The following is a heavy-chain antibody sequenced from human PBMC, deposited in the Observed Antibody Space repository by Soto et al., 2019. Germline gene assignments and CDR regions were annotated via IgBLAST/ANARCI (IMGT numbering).Heavy chain of an antibody. CDR1: GFTFRSYA. Sequence: QVQLVESGGGVVQPGRSLRLSCTASGFTFRSYAMHWVRQAPGKGLEWVASVSYDGGNEHYADSVKGRFTISRDNSKNTLSLQMNSLRVEDTAVFYCARASGDDKWDTLNYWGQGTQVTVSS. V-gene: IGHV3-30-3*01. J-gene: IGHJ4*02. D-gene: IGHD5-12*01. CDR3: ARASGDDKWDTLNY. CDR2: VSYDGGNE.